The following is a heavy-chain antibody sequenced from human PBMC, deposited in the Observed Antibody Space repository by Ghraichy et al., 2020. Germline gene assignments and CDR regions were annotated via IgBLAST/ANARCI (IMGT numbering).Heavy chain of an antibody. CDR1: GGSISSSSFY. Sequence: LSLTCTVSGGSISSSSFYWGWIRQPPGKGLEWIGSIYYSGSTYYNPSLKSRVTISVDTSKNQFCLKLSSLTAADTAVYYCARDGSSVYDWSIGMDVWGQGTTVAVSS. CDR3: ARDGSSVYDWSIGMDV. D-gene: IGHD5/OR15-5a*01. CDR2: IYYSGST. J-gene: IGHJ6*02. V-gene: IGHV4-39*07.